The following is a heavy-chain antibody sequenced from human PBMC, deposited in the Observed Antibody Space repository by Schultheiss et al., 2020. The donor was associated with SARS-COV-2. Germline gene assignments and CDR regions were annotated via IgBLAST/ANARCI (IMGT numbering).Heavy chain of an antibody. CDR2: IYYSGST. Sequence: SETLSLTCTVSGGSISSGGYYWSWIRQHPGKGLEWIGYIYYSGSTYYNPSLKSRVTISVDTSKNQFSLKLSSVTAADTAVYYCARPQYSSSWYGQAEHMDVWGQGTTVTVSS. CDR1: GGSISSGGYY. D-gene: IGHD6-13*01. CDR3: ARPQYSSSWYGQAEHMDV. J-gene: IGHJ6*02. V-gene: IGHV4-31*03.